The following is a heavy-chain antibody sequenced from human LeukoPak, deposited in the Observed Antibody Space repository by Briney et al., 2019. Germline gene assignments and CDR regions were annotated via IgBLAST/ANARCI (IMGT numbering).Heavy chain of an antibody. CDR3: ARDLPTTIDYFDY. V-gene: IGHV1-3*01. J-gene: IGHJ4*02. CDR2: INAGNGNT. D-gene: IGHD5-12*01. CDR1: GYTFTSYA. Sequence: ASVKVSCKASGYTFTSYAMHWVRQAPGQRLERMGWINAGNGNTKYSQKFQGRVTITRDTSASTAYMELSSLRSEDTAVYYCARDLPTTIDYFDYWGQGTLVTVSS.